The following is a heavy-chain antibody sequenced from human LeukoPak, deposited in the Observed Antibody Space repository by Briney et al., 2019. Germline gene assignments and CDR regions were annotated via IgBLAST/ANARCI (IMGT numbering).Heavy chain of an antibody. CDR1: GGSFSGYY. CDR3: AKAPGAASYYYYYGMDV. Sequence: SETLSLTCAVHGGSFSGYYWSWIRQPPGKGLEWIGEINHSGSTNYNPSLKSRVTISVDTSKNQFSLKLSSVTAADTAVYYCAKAPGAASYYYYYGMDVWGQGTTVTVSS. J-gene: IGHJ6*02. V-gene: IGHV4-34*01. CDR2: INHSGST. D-gene: IGHD6-13*01.